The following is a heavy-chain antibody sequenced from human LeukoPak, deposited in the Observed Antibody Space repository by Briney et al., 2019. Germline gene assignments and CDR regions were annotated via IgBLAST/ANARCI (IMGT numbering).Heavy chain of an antibody. J-gene: IGHJ4*02. CDR1: GFTFSSYA. CDR2: ISYDRSNK. D-gene: IGHD5-24*01. Sequence: PGRSLRLSCAASGFTFSSYAMHWVRQAPGKGLEWVAVISYDRSNKYYADSVKGRFTISRDNSKNTLYLQMNSLRAEDTAVYYCARAGGYNSYYFDYWGQETLVTVSS. CDR3: ARAGGYNSYYFDY. V-gene: IGHV3-30*04.